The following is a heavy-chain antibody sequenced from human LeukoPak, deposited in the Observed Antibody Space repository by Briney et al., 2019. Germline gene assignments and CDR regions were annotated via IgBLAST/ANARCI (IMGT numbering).Heavy chain of an antibody. CDR1: GGAISSNY. J-gene: IGHJ5*02. CDR3: ARLVYSLDGSGYNWFDP. D-gene: IGHD2-15*01. CDR2: IHTSGST. V-gene: IGHV4-4*09. Sequence: SETLSLTCAVSGGAISSNYWSWIRQPPGKGLEWIGYIHTSGSTNYIPSLKIRVTISVDTSKNPCSLKLSSVTAADTAVYYCARLVYSLDGSGYNWFDPWGQGTLVTVSS.